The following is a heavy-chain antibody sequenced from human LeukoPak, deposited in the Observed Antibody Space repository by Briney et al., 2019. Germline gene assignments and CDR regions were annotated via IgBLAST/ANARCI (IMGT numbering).Heavy chain of an antibody. J-gene: IGHJ5*02. CDR1: GGSFSGNY. V-gene: IGHV4-34*01. Sequence: SETLSLTCGVYGGSFSGNYWNWIRQPPGRGLEWIGEVFHTGNTNYSPSLKSRLTISVDASKNQFSLRLTSVTAADTAVYYCARGRGGLERWQQGEKGWLDPWGQGILVTVSS. CDR3: ARGRGGLERWQQGEKGWLDP. CDR2: VFHTGNT. D-gene: IGHD5-24*01.